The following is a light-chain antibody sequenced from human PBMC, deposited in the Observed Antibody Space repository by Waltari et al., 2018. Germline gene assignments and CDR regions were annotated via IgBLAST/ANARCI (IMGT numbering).Light chain of an antibody. CDR3: QENNSYALLT. CDR1: QSISIW. V-gene: IGKV1-5*03. Sequence: IQMTQSPSTLSASVGDRFTITSRASQSISIWLACYQQKPGKAPKLMIHKASTLASGAPSLSSGSGSGTELTLTNSSLHADDFATDYCQENNSYALLTFEGGTTVDI. J-gene: IGKJ4*01. CDR2: KAS.